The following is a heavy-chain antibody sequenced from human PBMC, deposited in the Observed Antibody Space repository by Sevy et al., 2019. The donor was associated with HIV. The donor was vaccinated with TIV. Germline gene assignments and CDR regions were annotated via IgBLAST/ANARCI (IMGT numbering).Heavy chain of an antibody. J-gene: IGHJ3*02. Sequence: GGSLRLSCAASGFTFSSYWMHWVRQAPGKGLVWVSRINSDGSSTSYADSVKGRFTISRDNAKNTLYLQMNSLRAEDTAVYYSARVDYDFWSGYSKAFDIWGQGTMVTVSS. CDR3: ARVDYDFWSGYSKAFDI. V-gene: IGHV3-74*01. D-gene: IGHD3-3*01. CDR2: INSDGSST. CDR1: GFTFSSYW.